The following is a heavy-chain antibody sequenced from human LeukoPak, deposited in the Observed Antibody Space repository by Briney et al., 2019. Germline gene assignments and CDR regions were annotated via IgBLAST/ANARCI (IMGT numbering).Heavy chain of an antibody. V-gene: IGHV3-20*04. CDR3: ARGTYDGFFDY. J-gene: IGHJ4*02. Sequence: GGSLRLSCAASEFTFDDYGMTWVRQAPGKGLEWVSYINWDGSSTDYADSVKGRFTISRDNAKNSLYLHMNSLRAEDTALYYCARGTYDGFFDYWGQGTLVTVSS. CDR2: INWDGSST. CDR1: EFTFDDYG. D-gene: IGHD3-10*01.